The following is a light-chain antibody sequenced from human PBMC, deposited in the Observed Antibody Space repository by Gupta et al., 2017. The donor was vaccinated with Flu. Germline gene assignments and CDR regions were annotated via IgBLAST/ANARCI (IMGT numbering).Light chain of an antibody. Sequence: DLQMTQFPSTLSGSVGDRGTITCRASQSISSLLAWDQQKPGKAPKILIYKTSSFKSGVKLRFSGTGSATEVTCISHSMQPDDAGTHDGQFKNTFGQGTKLEIK. CDR3: QFKNT. J-gene: IGKJ2*01. CDR1: QSISSL. CDR2: KTS. V-gene: IGKV1-5*03.